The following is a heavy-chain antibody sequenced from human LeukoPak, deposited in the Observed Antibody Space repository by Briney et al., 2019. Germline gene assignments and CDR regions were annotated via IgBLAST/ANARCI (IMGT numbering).Heavy chain of an antibody. V-gene: IGHV4-39*01. Sequence: PSETLSLTCTVSGGSISSSSYYWGWIRQPPGKGLEWIGSIYYSGSTYYNPSLKSRVTISVDTSKNQFSLKLSSVTAADTAVYYCARHYYDSSGPYYYYMDVWGKGTTVTISS. CDR2: IYYSGST. J-gene: IGHJ6*03. CDR1: GGSISSSSYY. CDR3: ARHYYDSSGPYYYYMDV. D-gene: IGHD3-22*01.